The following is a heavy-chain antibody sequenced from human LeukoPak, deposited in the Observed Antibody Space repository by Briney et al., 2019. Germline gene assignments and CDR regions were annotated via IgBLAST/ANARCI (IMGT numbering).Heavy chain of an antibody. CDR1: AGSISSGGYY. CDR3: ARVVWRFYYFDY. D-gene: IGHD3-16*01. Sequence: SETLSLTCTVSAGSISSGGYYWSWIRQHPGKGLEWIGYIYYSGSTYYNPSLKSRVTISVDTSKNQFSLKLSSVTAADTAVYYCARVVWRFYYFDYWGQGTLVTVSS. V-gene: IGHV4-31*03. J-gene: IGHJ4*02. CDR2: IYYSGST.